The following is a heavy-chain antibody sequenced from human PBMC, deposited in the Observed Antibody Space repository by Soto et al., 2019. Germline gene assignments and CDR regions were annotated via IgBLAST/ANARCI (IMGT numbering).Heavy chain of an antibody. J-gene: IGHJ4*02. CDR3: AKDPGGQAVALDY. V-gene: IGHV3-30*18. CDR1: GFTFSSYG. Sequence: QVQLVESGGGVVQPGRSLRLSCAASGFTFSSYGMHWVRQAPGKGLEWVAVISYDGSNKYYADSVKGRFTISRDNSKNTLYLQTNSLGAEDTAVYYGAKDPGGQAVALDYWGQGTLVTVSS. CDR2: ISYDGSNK. D-gene: IGHD6-19*01.